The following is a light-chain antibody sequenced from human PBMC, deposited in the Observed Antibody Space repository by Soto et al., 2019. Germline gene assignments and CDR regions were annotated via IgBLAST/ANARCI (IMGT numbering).Light chain of an antibody. Sequence: DIQMTQSPSSLSASIGDRVIITCRASQSIGNYVNWYQQKLGKAPKLLIYAASSLQGGVPSRFGGSGSGTGFTVTISSLQPEDSATYYCQESNSVPFTFGGGTKLEIK. J-gene: IGKJ4*01. CDR1: QSIGNY. CDR2: AAS. V-gene: IGKV1-39*01. CDR3: QESNSVPFT.